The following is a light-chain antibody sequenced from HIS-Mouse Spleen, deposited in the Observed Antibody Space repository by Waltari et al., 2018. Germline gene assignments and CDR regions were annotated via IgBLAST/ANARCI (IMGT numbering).Light chain of an antibody. Sequence: SYVLTQPPSVSVAPGQTARITCGGNNIGSKSVHWYQQKPGRAPVLVVYDDSDRPSGIPERCSGSNSGSTAALAISRVEAGDEADYYCQMWDSSSDHWVFGGGTKLTVL. CDR3: QMWDSSSDHWV. J-gene: IGLJ3*02. CDR2: DDS. V-gene: IGLV3-21*02. CDR1: NIGSKS.